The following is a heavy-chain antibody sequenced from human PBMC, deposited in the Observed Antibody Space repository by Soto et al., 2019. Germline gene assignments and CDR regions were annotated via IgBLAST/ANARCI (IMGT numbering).Heavy chain of an antibody. D-gene: IGHD2-15*01. V-gene: IGHV3-49*03. CDR3: TRDEAGRGLYCSGGSCSLGMDV. CDR2: IRSKAYGGTT. J-gene: IGHJ6*04. Sequence: GGSLRLSCTASGFTFGDYAMSWFRQAPGKGLEWVGFIRSKAYGGTTEDAASVKGRFTISRDDSKSIAYLQINSLKTEDTAVYYCTRDEAGRGLYCSGGSCSLGMDVWGKGTTVTVSS. CDR1: GFTFGDYA.